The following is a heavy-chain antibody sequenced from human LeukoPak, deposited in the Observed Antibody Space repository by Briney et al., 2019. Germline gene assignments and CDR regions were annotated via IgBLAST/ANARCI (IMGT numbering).Heavy chain of an antibody. CDR1: GAFVLSGGHY. V-gene: IGHV4-31*03. Sequence: SETLPLTCTVSGAFVLSGGHYWSWIRKHPGQGLEWIGYIHSSGTTKYKPSLKSRAFISLDASKNQFSLRLTSVTAADTAVYYCTKDLRADDSPLGFDPWGQGTLVTASS. CDR3: TKDLRADDSPLGFDP. J-gene: IGHJ5*02. CDR2: IHSSGTT. D-gene: IGHD3-16*01.